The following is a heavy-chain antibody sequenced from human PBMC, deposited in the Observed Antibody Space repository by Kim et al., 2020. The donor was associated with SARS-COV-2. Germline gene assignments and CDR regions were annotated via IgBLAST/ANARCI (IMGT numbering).Heavy chain of an antibody. D-gene: IGHD1-26*01. CDR3: AKGDIVGAPKDG. V-gene: IGHV3-9*01. Sequence: GYADSGKGRFTISRDNAKNSLYLQMNSLRAEDTALYYCAKGDIVGAPKDGWGQGTLVTVSS. J-gene: IGHJ4*02.